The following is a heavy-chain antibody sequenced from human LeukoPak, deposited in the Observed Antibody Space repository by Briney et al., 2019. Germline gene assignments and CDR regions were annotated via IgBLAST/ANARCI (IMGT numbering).Heavy chain of an antibody. CDR2: ISSSSSYL. J-gene: IGHJ4*02. D-gene: IGHD1-26*01. V-gene: IGHV3-21*01. CDR1: GFTYSSHS. Sequence: SQRISWAASGFTYSSHSMNCFRTAPGNQLDRVSSISSSSSYLYAADAVKDRYTISRDNAKNSLYLQMNSLRAEDTAVYYCARDGFRYSGSYVTRYYFDYWGQGTLVTVSS. CDR3: ARDGFRYSGSYVTRYYFDY.